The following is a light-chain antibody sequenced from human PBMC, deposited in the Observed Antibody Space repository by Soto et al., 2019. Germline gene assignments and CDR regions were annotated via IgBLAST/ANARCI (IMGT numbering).Light chain of an antibody. Sequence: DIQMTQSPSSLSASVGDRVTITCRASQDISNYLAWYQQKPGKVPKLLIYAASTLQSGVPSRFSGSGSGTDFPLTISSLQPEDVGTYYCQKYSSAPWTFGQGTKLEI. CDR2: AAS. CDR1: QDISNY. CDR3: QKYSSAPWT. J-gene: IGKJ1*01. V-gene: IGKV1-27*01.